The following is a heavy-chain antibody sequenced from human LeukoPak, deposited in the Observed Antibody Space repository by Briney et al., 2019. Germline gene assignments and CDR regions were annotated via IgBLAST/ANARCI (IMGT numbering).Heavy chain of an antibody. CDR1: GASISNNNYY. J-gene: IGHJ3*02. CDR3: AREVWSGYYFAFDI. D-gene: IGHD3-3*01. V-gene: IGHV4-39*07. CDR2: IYHSGST. Sequence: SETLSLTCAVSGASISNNNYYWGWIRQPPGKGLEWIGNIYHSGSTYYNPSLKSRVIISVDTSKNQFSLRLSSVTAADTAVYYCAREVWSGYYFAFDIWGQGTMVTVSS.